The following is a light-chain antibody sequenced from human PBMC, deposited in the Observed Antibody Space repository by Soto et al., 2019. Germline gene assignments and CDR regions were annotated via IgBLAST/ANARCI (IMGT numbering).Light chain of an antibody. CDR1: QSLLHGDGKTY. CDR3: MQSMPLSFT. J-gene: IGKJ2*01. V-gene: IGKV2D-29*01. Sequence: EIVMTQTPISLSVIPGQPASISCKSSQSLLHGDGKTYLYWLVRKPGQPPQLLFYEVSKRFSGVTDMFSGSGSGTDFTLTISRVEAEDLGLYSCMQSMPLSFTFGQGTKLEI. CDR2: EVS.